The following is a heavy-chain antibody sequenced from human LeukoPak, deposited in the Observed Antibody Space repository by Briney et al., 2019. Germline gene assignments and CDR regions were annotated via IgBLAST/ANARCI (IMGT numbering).Heavy chain of an antibody. D-gene: IGHD1-1*01. V-gene: IGHV3-30*02. Sequence: GRSLRLSCAASGFTFSSYAMHWVRQAPGKGLEWAALTRYDGSKKFYAESVKARFTISRDNSKNMLYLQMNSLRAEDTAVYYCAKVAVQLLDQYYFDFWGQGVRVAVSP. J-gene: IGHJ4*02. CDR1: GFTFSSYA. CDR2: TRYDGSKK. CDR3: AKVAVQLLDQYYFDF.